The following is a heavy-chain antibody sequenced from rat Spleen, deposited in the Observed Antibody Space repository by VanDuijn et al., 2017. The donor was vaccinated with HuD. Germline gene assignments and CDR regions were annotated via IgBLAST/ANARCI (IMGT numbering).Heavy chain of an antibody. CDR2: ISPSGGST. CDR3: ARRMYTTDSWYFDF. J-gene: IGHJ1*01. D-gene: IGHD1-6*01. CDR1: GFTFSNYD. V-gene: IGHV5-25*01. Sequence: EVQLVESGGGLVQPGRSLKLSCAASGFTFSNYDMAWVRQAPTKVLEWVASISPSGGSTYYRDSVKGRFTVSRDNAKSTLYLQMDSLRSEDTATYYCARRMYTTDSWYFDFWGPGTMVTVSS.